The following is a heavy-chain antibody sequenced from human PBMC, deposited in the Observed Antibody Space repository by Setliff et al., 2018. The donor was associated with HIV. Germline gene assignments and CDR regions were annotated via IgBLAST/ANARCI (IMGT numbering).Heavy chain of an antibody. Sequence: SVKVSCKASGGTFSSYAISWVRQAPGQGLGWMGGIIPIIGIANYAQKFQGRVTITADESTSTAYMELSSLRSEDTAVYYCAVDTAMVRGMDVWGQGTTVTVSS. J-gene: IGHJ6*02. CDR2: IIPIIGIA. CDR3: AVDTAMVRGMDV. D-gene: IGHD5-18*01. V-gene: IGHV1-69*10. CDR1: GGTFSSYA.